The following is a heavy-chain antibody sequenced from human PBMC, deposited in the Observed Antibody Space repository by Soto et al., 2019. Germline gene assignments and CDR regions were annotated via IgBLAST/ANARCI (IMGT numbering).Heavy chain of an antibody. CDR1: GFTVSSNY. Sequence: GGSLRLSCAASGFTVSSNYMSWVRQAPGKGLEWVSVIYSGGSTYYADSVKGRFTISRDNSKNTLYLQMNSLRAEDTAVYYCASPRYGSGSNYYYYYMDVWGKGTTVTVSS. J-gene: IGHJ6*03. V-gene: IGHV3-66*01. CDR3: ASPRYGSGSNYYYYYMDV. CDR2: IYSGGST. D-gene: IGHD3-10*01.